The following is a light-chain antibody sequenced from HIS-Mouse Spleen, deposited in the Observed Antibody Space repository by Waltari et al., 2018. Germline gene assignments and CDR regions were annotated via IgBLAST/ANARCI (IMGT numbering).Light chain of an antibody. Sequence: SYELTQPPSVSVSPGQTARITCSGAALPKKYAYWYQQKSGPAPVLVIYEDSKRPPGIPERFSGSSSGTMATLTISGAQVEDEADYYCYSTDSSGNHTVFGGGTKLTVL. CDR3: YSTDSSGNHTV. CDR2: EDS. CDR1: ALPKKY. V-gene: IGLV3-10*01. J-gene: IGLJ2*01.